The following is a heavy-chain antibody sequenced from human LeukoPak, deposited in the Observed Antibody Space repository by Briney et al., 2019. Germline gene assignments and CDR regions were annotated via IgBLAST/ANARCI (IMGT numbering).Heavy chain of an antibody. Sequence: GSSVKVSCKASGGTFSSYAISWVRQAPGQGLEWMGRIIPIFGIANYAQKFQGRVTITADKSTSTAYMELSSLRSEDTAVYYCARDEVVPAAIPFDYWGQGTLVTVSS. CDR2: IIPIFGIA. V-gene: IGHV1-69*04. CDR1: GGTFSSYA. J-gene: IGHJ4*02. CDR3: ARDEVVPAAIPFDY. D-gene: IGHD2-2*01.